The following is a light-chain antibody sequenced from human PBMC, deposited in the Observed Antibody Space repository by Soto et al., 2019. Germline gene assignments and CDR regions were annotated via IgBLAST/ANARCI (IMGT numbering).Light chain of an antibody. CDR2: AAS. V-gene: IGKV1-39*01. Sequence: DIQMTESPSSLSACVGDRVTITGRASQSIRSYLNWYQQKPGKAPKLLIYAASNLQSGVPSRFSGSESGTDFTLTISSLQPEDFATYYCQQSYSTPLTFGGGTKVDIK. CDR1: QSIRSY. J-gene: IGKJ4*01. CDR3: QQSYSTPLT.